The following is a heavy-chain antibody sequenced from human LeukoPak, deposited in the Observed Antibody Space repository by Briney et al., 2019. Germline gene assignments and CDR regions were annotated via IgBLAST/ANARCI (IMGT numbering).Heavy chain of an antibody. V-gene: IGHV3-53*01. CDR3: SLMLWGMYYFDY. J-gene: IGHJ4*02. Sequence: GGSLRLSCAASGFTVSSNYMSWVRQAPGKGLEWVSVVYSGGTTYYTDSVKGRFIISRDNSKNTLYLQMNSLRAEDTAMYYCSLMLWGMYYFDYWGQGTLVTVSS. CDR2: VYSGGTT. D-gene: IGHD3-16*01. CDR1: GFTVSSNY.